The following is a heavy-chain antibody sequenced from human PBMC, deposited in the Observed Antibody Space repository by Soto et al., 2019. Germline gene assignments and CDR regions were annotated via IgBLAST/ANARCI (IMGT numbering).Heavy chain of an antibody. Sequence: PSETLSLTCTVSGGSISSSSYYWGWIRQPPGKGLEWIGSIYYSGSTYYNPSLKSRVAISVDTSKNQFSLKLSSVTAADTAVYYCARLLRVRAFDIWGQGTMVTVSS. CDR1: GGSISSSSYY. J-gene: IGHJ3*02. CDR3: ARLLRVRAFDI. V-gene: IGHV4-39*01. CDR2: IYYSGST. D-gene: IGHD4-17*01.